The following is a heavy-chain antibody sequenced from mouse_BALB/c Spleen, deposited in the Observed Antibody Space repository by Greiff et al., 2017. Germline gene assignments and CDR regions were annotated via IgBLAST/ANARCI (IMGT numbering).Heavy chain of an antibody. Sequence: EVKLVESGGGLVKPGGSLKLSCAASGFTFSSYTMSWVRQTPEKRLEWVATISSGGGNTYYPDSVKGRFTISRDNAKNNLYLQMSSLRSEDTALYYCARYNDYYDGDAMDYWGQGTSVTVSS. CDR1: GFTFSSYT. CDR3: ARYNDYYDGDAMDY. D-gene: IGHD1-1*01. CDR2: ISSGGGNT. V-gene: IGHV5-9*03. J-gene: IGHJ4*01.